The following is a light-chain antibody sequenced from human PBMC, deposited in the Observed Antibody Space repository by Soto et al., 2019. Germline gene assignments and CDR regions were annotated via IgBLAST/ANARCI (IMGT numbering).Light chain of an antibody. V-gene: IGLV2-14*01. Sequence: QSALTQPASVSGSPGQSITISCTGTSSDVGGYNYVSWYQQHPGKAPKLIIYEVSNRPSGVSNRFSGSKSDNTASLTISGLQAEDEADYYCSSYTGSNTYVFGTGTKLTVL. CDR2: EVS. CDR1: SSDVGGYNY. CDR3: SSYTGSNTYV. J-gene: IGLJ1*01.